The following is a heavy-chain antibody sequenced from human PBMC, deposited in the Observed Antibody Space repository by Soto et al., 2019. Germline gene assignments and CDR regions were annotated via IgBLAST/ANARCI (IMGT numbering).Heavy chain of an antibody. CDR3: AKQNVYGGNSELEY. V-gene: IGHV3-23*01. CDR2: ISGSGGST. D-gene: IGHD2-21*02. Sequence: EVQLLESGGGLVQPGGSLRLSCAASGFTFSSYAMSWVRQAPGKGLEWVSAISGSGGSTYYADSVKGRFTIPTDTSKNPLYLQMNSLRAEDTAVYYCAKQNVYGGNSELEYWGQGTLVTFSS. CDR1: GFTFSSYA. J-gene: IGHJ4*02.